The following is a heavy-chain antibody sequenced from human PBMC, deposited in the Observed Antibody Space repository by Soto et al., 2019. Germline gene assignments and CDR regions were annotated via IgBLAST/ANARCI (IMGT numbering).Heavy chain of an antibody. CDR2: IIPIFGTA. CDR3: ARPTVTTSGHYYYYGMDV. Sequence: GASVKVSCKASGGTFSSYAISWVRQAPGQGLEWMGGIIPIFGTANYAQKFQGRVTITADESTSTAYMELSSLRSEDTAVYYCARPTVTTSGHYYYYGMDVWGQGTTVTVSS. J-gene: IGHJ6*02. CDR1: GGTFSSYA. D-gene: IGHD4-17*01. V-gene: IGHV1-69*13.